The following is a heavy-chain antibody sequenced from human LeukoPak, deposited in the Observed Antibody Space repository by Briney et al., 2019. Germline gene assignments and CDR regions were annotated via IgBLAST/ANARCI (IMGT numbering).Heavy chain of an antibody. CDR3: ARGRSNYYGMDV. CDR1: GFTFSSYS. J-gene: IGHJ6*02. D-gene: IGHD1-26*01. CDR2: ISSSSSYI. V-gene: IGHV3-21*01. Sequence: GGSLRLSCAASGFTFSSYSMNWVRQAPGKGLEWVSSISSSSSYIYYADSVKGRFTISRDNAKNSLYLQMNSLRAEDTAVYYCARGRSNYYGMDVRGQGTTVTVS.